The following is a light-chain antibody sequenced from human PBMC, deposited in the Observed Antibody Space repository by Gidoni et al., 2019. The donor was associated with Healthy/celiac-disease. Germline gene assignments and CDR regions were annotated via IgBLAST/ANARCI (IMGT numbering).Light chain of an antibody. CDR3: SSYTSSSTLGGYV. CDR1: SSDVGGYNY. CDR2: EVS. Sequence: QSALTQPASVSGSPGQSITISCTGPSSDVGGYNYVSWYQQHPGKAPKLMIYEVSNRPSGVSNRFSGSKSGNTASLTISGLQAEDEADYYCSSYTSSSTLGGYVFGTGTKITVL. V-gene: IGLV2-14*01. J-gene: IGLJ1*01.